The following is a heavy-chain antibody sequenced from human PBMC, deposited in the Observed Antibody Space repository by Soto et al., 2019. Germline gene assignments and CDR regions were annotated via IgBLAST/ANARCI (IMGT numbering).Heavy chain of an antibody. J-gene: IGHJ4*02. CDR1: GFTFSSYG. D-gene: IGHD6-19*01. CDR3: ASDRLIPIAVVGKFDY. V-gene: IGHV3-33*01. CDR2: IWYDGSNK. Sequence: GGSLRLSCAASGFTFSSYGMHWVRQAPGKGLEWVAVIWYDGSNKYYADSVKGRFTISRDNSKNTLYLQMNSLRAEDTAVYYCASDRLIPIAVVGKFDYWGQGALVTVSS.